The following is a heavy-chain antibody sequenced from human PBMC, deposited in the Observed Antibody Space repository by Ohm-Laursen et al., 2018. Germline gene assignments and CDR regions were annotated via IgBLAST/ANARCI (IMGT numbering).Heavy chain of an antibody. CDR3: VRDRRGGSIELRA. CDR1: GFTFCTYL. V-gene: IGHV3-7*01. Sequence: SLRLSCAASGFTFCTYLMNWFRQAPGKGLESVASINQDGSEKYFVDSVRGRFTIYRDNAKNSLYLQMNSLRAEDTAVYYCVRDRRGGSIELRAGGQGALVTVSS. D-gene: IGHD6-6*01. J-gene: IGHJ4*02. CDR2: INQDGSEK.